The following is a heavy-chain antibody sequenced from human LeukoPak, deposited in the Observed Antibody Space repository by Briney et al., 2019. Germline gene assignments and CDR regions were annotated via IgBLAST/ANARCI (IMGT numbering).Heavy chain of an antibody. J-gene: IGHJ4*02. CDR3: ARALVATILPFDY. Sequence: GGSLRLSCAASGFTFSSYAMTWVRRPPGKGLEWVSAIGASGGDTYFADSVKGRFTISRDNSKNTLYLQMNSLRAEDTAVYYCARALVATILPFDYWGQGTLVTVSS. CDR2: IGASGGDT. V-gene: IGHV3-23*01. D-gene: IGHD5-12*01. CDR1: GFTFSSYA.